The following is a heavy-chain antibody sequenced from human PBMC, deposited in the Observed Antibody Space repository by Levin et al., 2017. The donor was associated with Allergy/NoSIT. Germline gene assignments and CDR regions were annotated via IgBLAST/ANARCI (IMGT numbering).Heavy chain of an antibody. CDR1: GFTFTSSV. D-gene: IGHD3-9*01. V-gene: IGHV1-58*01. CDR2: IVVVSGNT. J-gene: IGHJ4*02. Sequence: ASVKVSCKASGFTFTSSVVQWVRQARGQPLEWIGRIVVVSGNTNYAQKFQERVTITRDMSTSLAYMELSSLRSEDTAVYYCSADNTLWFKGRYDYWGQGTLVTVSS. CDR3: SADNTLWFKGRYDY.